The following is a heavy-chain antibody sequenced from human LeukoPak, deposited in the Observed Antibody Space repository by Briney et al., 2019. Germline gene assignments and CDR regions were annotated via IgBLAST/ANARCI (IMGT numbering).Heavy chain of an antibody. D-gene: IGHD3-10*01. CDR3: AKGGRKVRGAPVLYYYYGMDV. J-gene: IGHJ6*02. Sequence: PGGSLRLSCAASAITFSSYAVSWVRQAPGKGLEWVSGISGSGGSTYYADSVKGRFTISRDNSKNSLYLQMNSLRTEDTALYYCAKGGRKVRGAPVLYYYYGMDVWGQGTTVTVSS. V-gene: IGHV3-23*01. CDR2: ISGSGGST. CDR1: AITFSSYA.